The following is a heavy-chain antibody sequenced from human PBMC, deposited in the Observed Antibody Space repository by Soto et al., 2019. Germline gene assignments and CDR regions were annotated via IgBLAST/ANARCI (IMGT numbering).Heavy chain of an antibody. CDR3: AKDVVVGATTGLGDYYYYYGMDV. Sequence: QVQLVESGGGVVQPGRSLRLSCAASGFTFSSYGMHWVRQAPGKGLEWMAVISYDGSNKYYADSVKGRFTISRDNSNNTLYLQMNSLRAEDTAVYYCAKDVVVGATTGLGDYYYYYGMDVWSQGTTATVSS. D-gene: IGHD1-26*01. CDR2: ISYDGSNK. CDR1: GFTFSSYG. J-gene: IGHJ6*02. V-gene: IGHV3-30*18.